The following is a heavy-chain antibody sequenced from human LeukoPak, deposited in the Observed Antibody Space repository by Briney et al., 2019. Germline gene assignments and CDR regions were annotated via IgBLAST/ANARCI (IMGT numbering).Heavy chain of an antibody. Sequence: GGSLRLSCGASGFTFDDCAILWVRQGPGKGLERISGISCNIGSIAYADAVKGRFPISRDNAKNSLYLEMNSLRAEDTAVYYCATGYSSSYDYWGQGTLVTVSS. D-gene: IGHD6-13*01. CDR3: ATGYSSSYDY. J-gene: IGHJ4*02. CDR2: ISCNIGSI. V-gene: IGHV3-9*01. CDR1: GFTFDDCA.